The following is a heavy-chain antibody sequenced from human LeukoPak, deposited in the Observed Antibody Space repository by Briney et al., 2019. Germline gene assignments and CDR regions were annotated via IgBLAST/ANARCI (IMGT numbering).Heavy chain of an antibody. CDR1: GGSISSCY. Sequence: SETLSLTCTVSGGSISSCYWSWIRQPPGKGLEWMGYIYYSGSTNYNPSLKSRVTISVDTSKNQFSLKLSSVTAADTAVYYCARWGLWFGELRDPDAHYGMDVWGQGTTVTVSS. CDR2: IYYSGST. D-gene: IGHD3-10*01. V-gene: IGHV4-59*01. CDR3: ARWGLWFGELRDPDAHYGMDV. J-gene: IGHJ6*02.